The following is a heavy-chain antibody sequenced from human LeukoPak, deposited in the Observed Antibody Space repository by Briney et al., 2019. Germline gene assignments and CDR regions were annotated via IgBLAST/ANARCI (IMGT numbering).Heavy chain of an antibody. D-gene: IGHD6-13*01. CDR3: ARASSSSWPYFDY. J-gene: IGHJ4*02. Sequence: PSETLSLTCTVSGGSISSYYWSWIRQPPGKGLEWIGHIYYSGSTNYNPSLKSRVTISVDTSKNQFSLKLSSVTAADTAVYYCARASSSSWPYFDYWGQGTLVTVSS. CDR1: GGSISSYY. V-gene: IGHV4-59*01. CDR2: IYYSGST.